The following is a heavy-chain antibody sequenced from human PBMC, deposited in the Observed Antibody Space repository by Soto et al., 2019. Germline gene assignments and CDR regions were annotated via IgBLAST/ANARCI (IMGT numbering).Heavy chain of an antibody. CDR3: ARRAYCGGDCYSWAFDI. D-gene: IGHD2-21*01. J-gene: IGHJ3*02. Sequence: SETLSLTCTVSGCSISSSSYHWGWIRQPPGKGLEWIGSIYYSGSTYYNPSLKSRVTISVDTSKNQFSLKLSSVTAADTAVYYCARRAYCGGDCYSWAFDIWGQGTMVTVSS. CDR1: GCSISSSSYH. V-gene: IGHV4-39*01. CDR2: IYYSGST.